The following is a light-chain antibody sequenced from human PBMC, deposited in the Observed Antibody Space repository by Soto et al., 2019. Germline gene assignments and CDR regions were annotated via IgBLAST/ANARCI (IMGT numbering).Light chain of an antibody. V-gene: IGKV1-9*01. CDR1: QGISSY. CDR3: QQLNSYPIT. CDR2: AAS. Sequence: DLQLTQSPSFLSASVGDRVTITCRASQGISSYLAWYQQKPGKAPKLLIYAASTLQSGVPSRFRGRGSGTEFPLPIRSLQAEDFGTYYCQQLNSYPITFGQGTRLEIK. J-gene: IGKJ5*01.